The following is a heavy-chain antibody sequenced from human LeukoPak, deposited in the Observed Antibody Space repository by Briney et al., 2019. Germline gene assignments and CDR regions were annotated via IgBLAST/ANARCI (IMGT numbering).Heavy chain of an antibody. CDR1: GFTFSDYY. Sequence: GGSLRLSCAASGFTFSDYYMSWIRQAPGKGLEWVSYISNSDTTIYYADSVEGRFTISRDNAKNSLFLQMNSLRVEDTAVYYCARGLPATLLDFWGQGTLVTVSS. J-gene: IGHJ4*02. CDR2: ISNSDTTI. D-gene: IGHD2-2*01. V-gene: IGHV3-11*01. CDR3: ARGLPATLLDF.